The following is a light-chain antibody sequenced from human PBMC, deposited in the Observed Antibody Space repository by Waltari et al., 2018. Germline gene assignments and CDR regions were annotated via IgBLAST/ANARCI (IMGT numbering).Light chain of an antibody. V-gene: IGKV4-1*01. Sequence: DIVMTQSPDSLAVSLGERATIDCKSSQSVFYRSENKNYLAWYQHKPGQPLKLLFYWAATRESGVPDRFSASGSGTDFTLTINNLQAEDVAVYYCQQYYRSRTFGQGTKVEIK. CDR3: QQYYRSRT. J-gene: IGKJ1*01. CDR2: WAA. CDR1: QSVFYRSENKNY.